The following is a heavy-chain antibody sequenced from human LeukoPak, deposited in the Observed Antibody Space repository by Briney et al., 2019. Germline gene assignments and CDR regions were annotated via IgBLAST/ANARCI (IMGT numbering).Heavy chain of an antibody. Sequence: ASVKVSCKASGGTFSSYAISWVRQAPGQGLEWMGRIIPILGIANYAQKFQGRVTITADKSTSTAYMEPSSLRSEDTAVYYCATTTPIAAAGTDYWGQGTLATVSS. J-gene: IGHJ4*02. V-gene: IGHV1-69*04. D-gene: IGHD6-13*01. CDR1: GGTFSSYA. CDR3: ATTTPIAAAGTDY. CDR2: IIPILGIA.